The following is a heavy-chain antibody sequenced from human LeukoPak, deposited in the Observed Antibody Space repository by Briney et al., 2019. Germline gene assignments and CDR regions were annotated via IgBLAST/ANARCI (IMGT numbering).Heavy chain of an antibody. J-gene: IGHJ3*02. Sequence: ASVKVSCKASGYIFTSYGISWVRQAPGQGLEWMGWISAYNGYTNYAQKLRGRVTMITDTSTSTAYMELRSLMSDDTAVYFCARGRRRLQPFDIWGQGTMVTVSS. CDR1: GYIFTSYG. CDR2: ISAYNGYT. V-gene: IGHV1-18*01. D-gene: IGHD5-12*01. CDR3: ARGRRRLQPFDI.